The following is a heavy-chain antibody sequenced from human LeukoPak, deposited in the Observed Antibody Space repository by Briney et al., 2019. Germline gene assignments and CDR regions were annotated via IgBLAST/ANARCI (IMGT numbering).Heavy chain of an antibody. D-gene: IGHD6-13*01. Sequence: SXXLSLTCTVSGYSISSGYYWGWIRPPPGKGLEWIGSIYHSGSTYYNPSLKRGVTISVDTSKTQFSLKLSSVTAADTAVYFYARATAAGIDYWGQGTLVTVSS. CDR2: IYHSGST. V-gene: IGHV4-38-2*02. J-gene: IGHJ4*02. CDR1: GYSISSGYY. CDR3: ARATAAGIDY.